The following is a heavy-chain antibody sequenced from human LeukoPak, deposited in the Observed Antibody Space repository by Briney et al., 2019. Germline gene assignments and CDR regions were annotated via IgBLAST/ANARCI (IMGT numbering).Heavy chain of an antibody. CDR2: ISSSSDYI. Sequence: GRSLRLSYPASGFTFSDYSMSWVRQAPGKGLEWVSSISSSSDYIYYADSVKGRFTISRDNARNSLYLQMNSLRAEDTAVYYCARSRSVSNYKGMDVWGQGTTVTVSS. CDR3: ARSRSVSNYKGMDV. J-gene: IGHJ6*02. V-gene: IGHV3-21*01. CDR1: GFTFSDYS. D-gene: IGHD5/OR15-5a*01.